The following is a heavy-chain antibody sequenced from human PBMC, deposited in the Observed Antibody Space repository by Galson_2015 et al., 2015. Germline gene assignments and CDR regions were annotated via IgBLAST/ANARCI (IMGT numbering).Heavy chain of an antibody. D-gene: IGHD2-21*02. J-gene: IGHJ4*02. V-gene: IGHV3-23*01. Sequence: SLRLSCAASGFTFSSSAMNWVRQAPGKGLEWVSALSHTGSSIYYADSVKGRLTISRDNSKTTLYLHLNSLRADDTAVYYCAKDRRAVVMSAIDYWGQGTQVTVSS. CDR2: LSHTGSSI. CDR3: AKDRRAVVMSAIDY. CDR1: GFTFSSSA.